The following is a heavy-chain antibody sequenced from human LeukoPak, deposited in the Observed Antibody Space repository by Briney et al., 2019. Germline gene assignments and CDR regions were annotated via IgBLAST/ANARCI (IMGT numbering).Heavy chain of an antibody. CDR1: GYTFSSHG. CDR2: ISGYNGNT. D-gene: IGHD2-15*01. V-gene: IGHV1-18*01. J-gene: IGHJ4*02. CDR3: ARFCSGGSCYGASFDY. Sequence: ASVKVSCKASGYTFSSHGISWVRQAPGQGLEWLGWISGYNGNTNNVERLQGRVTMSTDTSTSTAYLELRSLRSDDTAVYYCARFCSGGSCYGASFDYWGQGTLVTVSS.